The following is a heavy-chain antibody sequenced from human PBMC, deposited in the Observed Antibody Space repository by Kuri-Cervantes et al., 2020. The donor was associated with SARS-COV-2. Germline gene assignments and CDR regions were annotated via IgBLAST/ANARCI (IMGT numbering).Heavy chain of an antibody. V-gene: IGHV3-21*01. CDR2: ISSTSSYI. Sequence: GESLKISCAASGFTFSSYSMNWVRQAPGKGLEWVSSISSTSSYIYYADSVKGRFTISRDNAKNSLYLQMNSLRAEDTAVHYCARLLARILSYHHSLVVYYFDYWGQGPLVTVSS. J-gene: IGHJ4*02. CDR3: ARLLARILSYHHSLVVYYFDY. CDR1: GFTFSSYS. D-gene: IGHD2-2*01.